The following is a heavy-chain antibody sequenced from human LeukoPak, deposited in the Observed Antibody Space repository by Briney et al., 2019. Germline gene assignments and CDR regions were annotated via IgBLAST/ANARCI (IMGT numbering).Heavy chain of an antibody. CDR3: ATRGSDFWGGFDY. CDR1: GNTLRELP. D-gene: IGHD3-3*01. Sequence: GSVKVFRKLSGNTLRELPIQWVRQAGEKGLEWMAGFDPENAEIVYAQKYQGRVTMTEDTSTNTAYMELTSLTSDDTALYYCATRGSDFWGGFDYWGQGTLVTVSS. J-gene: IGHJ4*02. V-gene: IGHV1-24*01. CDR2: FDPENAEI.